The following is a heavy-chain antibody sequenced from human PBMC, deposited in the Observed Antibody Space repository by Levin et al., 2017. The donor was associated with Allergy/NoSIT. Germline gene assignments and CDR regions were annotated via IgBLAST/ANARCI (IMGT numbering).Heavy chain of an antibody. J-gene: IGHJ4*02. Sequence: PGGSLRLSCAASGFTFSSYWLHWVRQAPGKGLVWVSRINSDGISRIYADSVKGRLTISRDNAKNTRYLQMNSLGAEDTAVHYSAKSGCSSSSCILDYWGQGTLVTVS. D-gene: IGHD2-15*01. CDR3: AKSGCSSSSCILDY. V-gene: IGHV3-74*01. CDR1: GFTFSSYW. CDR2: INSDGISR.